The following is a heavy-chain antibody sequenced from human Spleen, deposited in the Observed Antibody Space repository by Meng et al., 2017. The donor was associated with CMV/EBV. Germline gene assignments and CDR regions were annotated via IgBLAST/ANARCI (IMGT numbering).Heavy chain of an antibody. CDR1: GFTFSSYA. D-gene: IGHD6-13*01. CDR3: AKIAAAGAFDY. V-gene: IGHV3-30*04. CDR2: ISYDGSNK. Sequence: SCAASGFTFSSYAMHWVRQAQGKGLEWVAVISYDGSNKYYADSVKGRFTISRDNSKNTLYLQMNSLRAEDTAVYYCAKIAAAGAFDYWGQGTLVTVSS. J-gene: IGHJ4*02.